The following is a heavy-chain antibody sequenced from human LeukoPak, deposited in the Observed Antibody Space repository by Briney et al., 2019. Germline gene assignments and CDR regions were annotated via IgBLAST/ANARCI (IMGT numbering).Heavy chain of an antibody. V-gene: IGHV3-66*01. D-gene: IGHD3-9*01. CDR1: GFTVSSNF. J-gene: IGHJ4*02. CDR2: IYSNGRT. CDR3: ARFSLPGYYNGGYYFDS. Sequence: GGSLRLSCAASGFTVSSNFMSWVRQAPGKGLEWVSVIYSNGRTTYADSVKGRFIISRDNSKNTLNLQMNSLRVEDTAVYYCARFSLPGYYNGGYYFDSWGQGTLVTVSS.